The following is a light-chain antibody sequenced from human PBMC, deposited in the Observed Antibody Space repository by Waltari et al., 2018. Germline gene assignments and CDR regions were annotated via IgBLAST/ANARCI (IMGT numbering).Light chain of an antibody. CDR1: QRNSNW. V-gene: IGKV1-5*03. CDR3: QQYNSYSLLT. Sequence: DIQMTQSAPTLSASVVDKVTITVRASQRNSNWLAWYQQKPGKAPKLLVYKASTLESGVPSRGSGSGSETEFTLTISSLQPDDFATYYCQQYNSYSLLTFGGGTKVEIK. CDR2: KAS. J-gene: IGKJ4*01.